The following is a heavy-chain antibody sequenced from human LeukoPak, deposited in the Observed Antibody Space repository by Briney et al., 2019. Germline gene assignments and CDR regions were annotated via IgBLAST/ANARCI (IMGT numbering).Heavy chain of an antibody. CDR1: GYTFTSYA. V-gene: IGHV1-3*01. D-gene: IGHD6-19*01. J-gene: IGHJ3*02. CDR2: INAGNGNT. CDR3: ARGGHDGTLAVAGTAFDI. Sequence: ASVKVSCKASGYTFTSYAMHWVRQAPGQRLEWMGWINAGNGNTKYSQKFQGRVTITRDTSASTAYMELSSLRSEDTAVYYCARGGHDGTLAVAGTAFDIWGQGTMVTVSS.